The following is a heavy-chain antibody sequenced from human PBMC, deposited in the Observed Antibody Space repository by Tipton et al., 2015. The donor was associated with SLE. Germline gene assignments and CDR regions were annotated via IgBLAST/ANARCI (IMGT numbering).Heavy chain of an antibody. CDR2: IYTSGST. V-gene: IGHV4-61*02. CDR1: GGSISSSSYY. CDR3: AREGSYYGSGSYSYYYYGMDV. Sequence: TLSLTCTVSGGSISSSSYYWSWIRQPAGKGLEWIGRIYTSGSTNYNPSLKSRVTMSVDTSKNQFSLKLSSVTAADTAVYYCAREGSYYGSGSYSYYYYGMDVWGQGTTVTVSS. D-gene: IGHD3-10*01. J-gene: IGHJ6*02.